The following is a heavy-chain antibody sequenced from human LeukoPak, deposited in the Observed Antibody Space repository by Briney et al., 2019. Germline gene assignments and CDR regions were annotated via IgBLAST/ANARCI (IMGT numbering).Heavy chain of an antibody. V-gene: IGHV3-23*01. CDR1: GFTFSSYA. Sequence: GRSLRLSCAASGFTFSSYAMSWVRQAPGEGLEWVSTISNSDYSTYYADSVKGRFTISRANSENTLYLQMNNLRAEDTAVYYCAKATGYLLWGQGTLVTVSS. CDR3: AKATGYLL. D-gene: IGHD1-14*01. J-gene: IGHJ4*02. CDR2: ISNSDYST.